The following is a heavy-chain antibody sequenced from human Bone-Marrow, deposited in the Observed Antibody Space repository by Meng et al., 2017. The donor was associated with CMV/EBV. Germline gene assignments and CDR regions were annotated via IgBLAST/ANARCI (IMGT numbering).Heavy chain of an antibody. D-gene: IGHD6-13*01. CDR3: ARGSNWYSSSWYLAYYFDY. V-gene: IGHV3-30*04. CDR1: GFTFSSYA. J-gene: IGHJ4*02. Sequence: GGPLRLSCAASGFTFSSYAMHWVRQAPGKGLEWVAVISYDGSNKYYADSVKGRFTISRDNSKNTLYLQMNSLRAEDTAVYYCARGSNWYSSSWYLAYYFDYWGQGTLVTVSS. CDR2: ISYDGSNK.